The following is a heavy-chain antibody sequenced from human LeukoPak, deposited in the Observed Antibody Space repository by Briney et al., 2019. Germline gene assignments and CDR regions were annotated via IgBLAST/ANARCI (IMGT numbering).Heavy chain of an antibody. Sequence: SETLSLTCTVSGGSVSSSSYYWGWIRQPPEKGLEWIGNIDSSGTSHYSPVLKSRVTISLDTSKSHFSLRLTSVTAADTAVYYCARLIDYGGFYFYYYMDVWGKGTSVTVSS. CDR2: IDSSGTS. CDR1: GGSVSSSSYY. V-gene: IGHV4-39*02. D-gene: IGHD4/OR15-4a*01. CDR3: ARLIDYGGFYFYYYMDV. J-gene: IGHJ6*03.